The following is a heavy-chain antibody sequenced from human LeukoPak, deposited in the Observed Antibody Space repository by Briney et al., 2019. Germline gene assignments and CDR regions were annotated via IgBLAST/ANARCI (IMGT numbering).Heavy chain of an antibody. D-gene: IGHD3-22*01. J-gene: IGHJ4*02. CDR1: GGSFSGYY. Sequence: SETLSLTCAVYGGSFSGYYWSWIRQPPGKGLEWIGEINHSGSTNYNPSLKSRVTISVDTSKNQFSLKLSSVTAADTAVYYCARVNYYDSSGYLDYWGQGTLVTVSS. CDR3: ARVNYYDSSGYLDY. CDR2: INHSGST. V-gene: IGHV4-34*01.